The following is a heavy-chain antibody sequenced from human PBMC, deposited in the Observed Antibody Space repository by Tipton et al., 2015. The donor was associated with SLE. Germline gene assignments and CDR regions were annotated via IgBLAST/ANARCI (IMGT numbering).Heavy chain of an antibody. CDR1: GGSISSYY. D-gene: IGHD5-18*01. CDR3: ARLHGYSYGLNWFDP. V-gene: IGHV4-4*07. J-gene: IGHJ5*02. Sequence: TLSLTCTVSGGSISSYYWSWIRQPAGGGLEWIGRIYTNENTNYNPTLKSRVTISVDTPKNHFSLKLISVTAADTAVYYCARLHGYSYGLNWFDPWGQVTLNSVSS. CDR2: IYTNENT.